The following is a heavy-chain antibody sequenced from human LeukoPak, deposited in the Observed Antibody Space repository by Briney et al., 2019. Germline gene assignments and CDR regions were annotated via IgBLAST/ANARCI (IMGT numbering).Heavy chain of an antibody. CDR2: INPTGSST. CDR3: ARDNSVGDVAWWFDP. D-gene: IGHD1-26*01. V-gene: IGHV1-46*01. Sequence: ASVKVSCKASGYTFTGHYIHWVRQAPGQGLEWLGLINPTGSSTLYAQKFQGRVTMTRDMSTTTDYMELSSLRSDDTAVYYCARDNSVGDVAWWFDPWGQGTLVTVSS. CDR1: GYTFTGHY. J-gene: IGHJ5*02.